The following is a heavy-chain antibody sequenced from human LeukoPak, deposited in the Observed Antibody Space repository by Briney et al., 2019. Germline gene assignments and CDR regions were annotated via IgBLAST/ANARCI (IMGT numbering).Heavy chain of an antibody. D-gene: IGHD5-12*01. Sequence: ASVKVSCKASGYTFTGYYMHWVRQAPGQGLEWMGWINPNSGGTNYAQKFQGRVTMTRDTSISTAYMELSSLRSEDTAVYYCARGRGYGGILGYWGQGTLVTVSS. J-gene: IGHJ4*02. CDR3: ARGRGYGGILGY. CDR2: INPNSGGT. CDR1: GYTFTGYY. V-gene: IGHV1-2*02.